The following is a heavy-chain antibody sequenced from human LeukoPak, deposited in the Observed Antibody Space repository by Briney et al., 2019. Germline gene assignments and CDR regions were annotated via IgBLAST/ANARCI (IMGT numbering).Heavy chain of an antibody. D-gene: IGHD6-6*01. CDR3: AREKKNTGIAARRSLNWFDP. CDR1: GYTFTGYY. Sequence: ASVKVSCKASGYTFTGYYMHWVRQAPGQGLEWMGWINPNSGGTNYAQKFQGRVTMTRDTSISTAYMELSRLRSDDTAVYYCAREKKNTGIAARRSLNWFDPWGQGTLVTVSS. V-gene: IGHV1-2*02. CDR2: INPNSGGT. J-gene: IGHJ5*02.